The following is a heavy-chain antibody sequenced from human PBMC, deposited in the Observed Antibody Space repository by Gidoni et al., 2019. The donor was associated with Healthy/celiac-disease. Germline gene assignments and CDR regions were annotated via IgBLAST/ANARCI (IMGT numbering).Heavy chain of an antibody. J-gene: IGHJ4*02. Sequence: QVQLQESGPGLVTPSQTLSLTCTVSVGSISSGSYYWSCIRQPAGKGLEWIGRIYTSGSTNYNPSLKSRFTMSVDTSKNQFSLKLSSVTAADTAVYYCARGTRITGISYWGQGTLVTVSS. D-gene: IGHD1-20*01. V-gene: IGHV4-61*02. CDR2: IYTSGST. CDR1: VGSISSGSYY. CDR3: ARGTRITGISY.